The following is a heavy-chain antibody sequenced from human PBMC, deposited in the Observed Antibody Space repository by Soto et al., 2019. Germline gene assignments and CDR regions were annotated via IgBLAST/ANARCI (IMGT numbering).Heavy chain of an antibody. J-gene: IGHJ5*02. CDR3: ARDGSRLGYCSGGSCQRIHNWFDP. D-gene: IGHD2-15*01. CDR2: ISSSGSTI. CDR1: GFTFSSYE. V-gene: IGHV3-48*03. Sequence: EVQLVESGGGLVQPGGSLRLSCAASGFTFSSYEMNWVRQAPGKGLEWVSYISSSGSTIYYADSVKGRFTISRDNAKNSLYLQMNSLRAEDTAVYYCARDGSRLGYCSGGSCQRIHNWFDPWGQGTLVTVSS.